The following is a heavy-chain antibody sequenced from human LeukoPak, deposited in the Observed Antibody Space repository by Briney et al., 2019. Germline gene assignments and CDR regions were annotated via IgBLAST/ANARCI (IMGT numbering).Heavy chain of an antibody. CDR2: ISSNGGST. CDR3: ARKYYYGSGSYPRPYHFDY. CDR1: GFTFSSYA. D-gene: IGHD3-10*01. Sequence: PGGSLRLSCAASGFTFSSYAMDWVRQAPGKGLEYVSAISSNGGSTYYANSVKGRFTISRDNSKNTLYLQMGSLRAEDMAVYYCARKYYYGSGSYPRPYHFDYWGQGTLVTVSS. V-gene: IGHV3-64*01. J-gene: IGHJ4*02.